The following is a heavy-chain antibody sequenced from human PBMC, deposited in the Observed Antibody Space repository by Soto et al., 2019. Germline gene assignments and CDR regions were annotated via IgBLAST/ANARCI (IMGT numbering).Heavy chain of an antibody. D-gene: IGHD1-20*01. V-gene: IGHV3-66*01. CDR1: GFTVSSNY. CDR2: IYSGGST. CDR3: ARDRITGIPYYYYGMDV. Sequence: EVQLVESGGGLVQPGGSLRLSCAASGFTVSSNYMSWVRQAPGKGLEWVSVIYSGGSTYYADSVKGRFTISRDNSKNTLYLQMNSLRAEETAVYYCARDRITGIPYYYYGMDVWGQGTTVTVSS. J-gene: IGHJ6*02.